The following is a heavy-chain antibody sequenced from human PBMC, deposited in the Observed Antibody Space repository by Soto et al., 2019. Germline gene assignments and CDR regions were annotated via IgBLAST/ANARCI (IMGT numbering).Heavy chain of an antibody. CDR2: IIPIFGTA. J-gene: IGHJ5*01. CDR1: GGTFSSYA. CDR3: ARDTRNYYDSSGYYSGFDS. Sequence: GASVKVSCKASGGTFSSYAISWVRQAPGQGLEWMGGIIPIFGTANYAQKFQGRVTITADESTSTAYMELSSLRSEDTAVYYCARDTRNYYDSSGYYSGFDSWGQGTLVTVSS. V-gene: IGHV1-69*13. D-gene: IGHD3-22*01.